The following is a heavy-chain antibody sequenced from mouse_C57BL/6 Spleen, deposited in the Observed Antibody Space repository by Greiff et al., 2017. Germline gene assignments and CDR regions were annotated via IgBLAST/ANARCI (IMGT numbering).Heavy chain of an antibody. CDR1: GFTFTDYY. D-gene: IGHD4-1*01. V-gene: IGHV7-3*01. CDR2: IRNKANGYTT. CDR3: ARYGTDWDEGYFDY. J-gene: IGHJ2*01. Sequence: EVQGVESGGGLVQPGGSLSLSCAASGFTFTDYYMSWVRQPPGKALEWLGFIRNKANGYTTEYSASVKGRFTISRDNSQSILYLQMNALRAKDSATYYCARYGTDWDEGYFDYWGQGTTLTVSS.